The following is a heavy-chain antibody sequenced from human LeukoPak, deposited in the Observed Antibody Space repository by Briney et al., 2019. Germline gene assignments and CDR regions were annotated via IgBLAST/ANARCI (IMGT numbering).Heavy chain of an antibody. D-gene: IGHD4-17*01. J-gene: IGHJ4*02. CDR2: ISSSSSYI. V-gene: IGHV3-21*01. CDR1: GFTFSSYS. Sequence: GGSLRLSCAASGFTFSSYSMNWVRQAPGKGLEWVSSISSSSSYIYYADPVKGRFTISRDNAKNSLYLQMNSLRAEDTAVYYCARDSTVTTLDYWGQGTLVTVSS. CDR3: ARDSTVTTLDY.